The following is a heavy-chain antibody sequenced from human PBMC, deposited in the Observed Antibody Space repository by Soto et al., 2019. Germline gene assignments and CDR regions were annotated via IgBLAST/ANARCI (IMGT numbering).Heavy chain of an antibody. CDR2: ISAYNGNT. V-gene: IGHV1-18*01. CDR1: GYTFTSYC. CDR3: ARAGSAGTTYGYFYY. J-gene: IGHJ4*02. D-gene: IGHD1-7*01. Sequence: ASVKVSCKASGYTFTSYCISWVRQAPGQGLEWMGWISAYNGNTNYAQKLQGRVTMTTDTSTSTAYMELRSLRSDDTAVYYCARAGSAGTTYGYFYYWGQGTLVTVSS.